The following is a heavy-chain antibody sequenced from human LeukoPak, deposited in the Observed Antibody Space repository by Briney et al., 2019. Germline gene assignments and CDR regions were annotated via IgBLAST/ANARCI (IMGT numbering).Heavy chain of an antibody. CDR2: IKQDGSKK. D-gene: IGHD3-22*01. Sequence: PGGSLRLSCVASGFPFSSYWMTWVRQAPGKGLEWVANIKQDGSKKSYVDSVKGRFTISRDNAKNTLYLQMNGLRAEDTAVYYCSRSAYYDGSGNYYDYWGQGTLVTVSS. V-gene: IGHV3-7*01. CDR3: SRSAYYDGSGNYYDY. CDR1: GFPFSSYW. J-gene: IGHJ4*02.